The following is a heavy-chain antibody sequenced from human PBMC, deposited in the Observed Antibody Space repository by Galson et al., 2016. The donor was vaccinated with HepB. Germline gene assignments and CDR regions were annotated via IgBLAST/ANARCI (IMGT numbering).Heavy chain of an antibody. Sequence: SVKVSCKASGGTFSSYAISWVRQAPGQGLEWMGGIIPIFGTANYAQKFQGRVTITADESTSTAYMELSSLRTEDTAVYYCAREDGAYCGGDCYYYYGRNVWGQGTTVTVSS. CDR1: GGTFSSYA. CDR2: IIPIFGTA. D-gene: IGHD2-21*01. CDR3: AREDGAYCGGDCYYYYGRNV. J-gene: IGHJ6*02. V-gene: IGHV1-69*13.